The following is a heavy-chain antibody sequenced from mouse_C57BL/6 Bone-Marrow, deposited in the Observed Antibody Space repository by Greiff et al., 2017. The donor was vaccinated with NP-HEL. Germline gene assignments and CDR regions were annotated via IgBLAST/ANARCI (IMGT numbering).Heavy chain of an antibody. Sequence: VQLQQPGAELVKPGASVKLSCKASGYTFTSYWMQWVKQRPGQGLEWIGEIDPSASYTNYNQKFKGKATLTVDTSSSTAYMQLSSLTSEDSAVYYCARSIYDDDVPFAYWGQGTLVTVSA. V-gene: IGHV1-50*01. CDR1: GYTFTSYW. CDR3: ARSIYDDDVPFAY. J-gene: IGHJ3*01. D-gene: IGHD2-4*01. CDR2: IDPSASYT.